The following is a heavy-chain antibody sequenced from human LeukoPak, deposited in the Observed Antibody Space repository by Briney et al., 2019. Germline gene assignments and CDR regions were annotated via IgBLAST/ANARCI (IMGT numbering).Heavy chain of an antibody. CDR2: INTNTGNP. D-gene: IGHD4-11*01. J-gene: IGHJ3*02. Sequence: ASVKVSCKASGYTFTSYAMNWVRQAPGQGLEWMGWINTNTGNPTYAQGFTGRFVFSLDTSVSTAYLQISSLKAEDTAVYYCARVWGTYRSDAFDIWGQGIMVTVSS. CDR3: ARVWGTYRSDAFDI. V-gene: IGHV7-4-1*02. CDR1: GYTFTSYA.